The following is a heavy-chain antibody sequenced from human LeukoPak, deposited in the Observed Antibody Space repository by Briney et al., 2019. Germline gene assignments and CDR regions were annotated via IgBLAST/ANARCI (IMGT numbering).Heavy chain of an antibody. CDR1: GGSISSSSYY. CDR3: ARAYSSSWYFNWFDP. CDR2: IYHSGST. J-gene: IGHJ5*02. D-gene: IGHD6-13*01. Sequence: SETLSLTYTVSGGSISSSSYYWGWIRQPPGKGLEWIGSIYHSGSTNYNPSLKSRVTISVDKSKNQFSLKLSSVTAADTAVYYCARAYSSSWYFNWFDPWGQGTLVTVSS. V-gene: IGHV4-39*07.